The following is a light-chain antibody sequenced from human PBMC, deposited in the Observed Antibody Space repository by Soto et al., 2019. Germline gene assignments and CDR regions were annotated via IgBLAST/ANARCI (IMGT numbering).Light chain of an antibody. J-gene: IGKJ4*01. CDR2: AAS. V-gene: IGKV1-39*01. CDR3: QETFNTPSFT. CDR1: QSISNY. Sequence: DIQMTQSPSSLSASVGDGVTITCRASQSISNYVNWYQQKPGKAPKLLIYAASRLQSGVPSRFSSSRSRTDYSLTISSLQPEDFATYYCQETFNTPSFTFGGGTKVEI.